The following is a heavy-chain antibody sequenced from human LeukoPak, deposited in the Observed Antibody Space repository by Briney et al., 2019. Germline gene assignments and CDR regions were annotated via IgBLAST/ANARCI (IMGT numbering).Heavy chain of an antibody. J-gene: IGHJ6*03. Sequence: PGGSLRLSCAASGFTFSAYWMSWVRQAPGKGLEWVANIKEDGSEKYYVDSVKGRLTIPRDNAKNSLSLQIKSLRAEDTAVYYCARQKAVVVVAATPDEDYGDYVDYYYYMDVWGKGTTVTVSS. D-gene: IGHD2-15*01. CDR3: ARQKAVVVVAATPDEDYGDYVDYYYYMDV. V-gene: IGHV3-7*01. CDR2: IKEDGSEK. CDR1: GFTFSAYW.